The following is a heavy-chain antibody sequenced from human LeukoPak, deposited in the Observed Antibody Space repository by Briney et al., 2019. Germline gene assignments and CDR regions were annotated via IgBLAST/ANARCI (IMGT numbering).Heavy chain of an antibody. CDR1: GGSLSAYY. J-gene: IGHJ1*01. D-gene: IGHD4-23*01. CDR3: AGYLDYGGNSRVFQH. CDR2: INHGGST. Sequence: PSETLSLTCAVYGGSLSAYYWTWIRQPPGKGLEWIGEINHGGSTNYNPSLKSRVTISIDTSKNQFSLKLSSVTAADTAVYYCAGYLDYGGNSRVFQHWGQGTLVTVSS. V-gene: IGHV4-34*01.